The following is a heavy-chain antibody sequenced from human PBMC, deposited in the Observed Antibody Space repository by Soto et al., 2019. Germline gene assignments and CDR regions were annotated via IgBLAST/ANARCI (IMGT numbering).Heavy chain of an antibody. CDR2: ISGRGGST. D-gene: IGHD3-9*01. CDR1: GFTFRSYA. CDR3: AKDILYVGSLFDY. J-gene: IGHJ4*02. V-gene: IGHV3-23*01. Sequence: EVQLLESGGGLVQPGGSLRLSCAASGFTFRSYAMSWVRQAPGKGLEWVSAISGRGGSTYYADSVKGRFTISRDNSKNTLYLQMNSLRAEDTAVYYCAKDILYVGSLFDYWGQGTLGTVSS.